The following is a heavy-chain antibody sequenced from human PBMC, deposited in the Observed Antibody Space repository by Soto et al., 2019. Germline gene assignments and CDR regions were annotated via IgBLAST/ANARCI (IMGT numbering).Heavy chain of an antibody. CDR3: PRGIYGGNFDY. CDR2: IHHSGTT. CDR1: DSSINSNYY. V-gene: IGHV4-38-2*01. D-gene: IGHD4-17*01. Sequence: SETLSLTCGVSDSSINSNYYWLWIRQPPGKGLEWIGAIHHSGTTYYTPYLKSRVNISMDTSKKHFSLRLTSVTAADTAIYYCPRGIYGGNFDYWGQGTPVPVSS. J-gene: IGHJ4*02.